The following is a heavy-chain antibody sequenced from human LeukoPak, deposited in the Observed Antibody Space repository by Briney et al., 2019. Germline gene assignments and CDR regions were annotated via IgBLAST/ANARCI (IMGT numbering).Heavy chain of an antibody. V-gene: IGHV3-21*01. CDR1: GFTFSSYS. CDR2: ISSSSSYI. Sequence: PGGPLRLSCAASGFTFSSYSMNWVRQAPGKGLEWVSSISSSSSYIYYADSVKGRFTISRDNAKNSLYLQMNSLRAEDTAVYYCARGGSQQLVPDYWGQGTLVTVSS. J-gene: IGHJ4*02. D-gene: IGHD6-13*01. CDR3: ARGGSQQLVPDY.